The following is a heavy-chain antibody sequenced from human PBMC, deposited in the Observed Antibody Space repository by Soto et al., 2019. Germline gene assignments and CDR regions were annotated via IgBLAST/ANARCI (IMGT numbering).Heavy chain of an antibody. CDR1: GGSISGHY. J-gene: IGHJ5*02. Sequence: SETLSLTCTVSGGSISGHYWSWIRQPPGKGLQYIGYISYSGSTNYNPSLKRRVTISVDTSNNQFSLRLSSVTAADTAVYYCARDVGLQHDTGYYDFWSGKNNWFDPWGQGILVTVSS. V-gene: IGHV4-59*11. CDR2: ISYSGST. D-gene: IGHD3-3*01. CDR3: ARDVGLQHDTGYYDFWSGKNNWFDP.